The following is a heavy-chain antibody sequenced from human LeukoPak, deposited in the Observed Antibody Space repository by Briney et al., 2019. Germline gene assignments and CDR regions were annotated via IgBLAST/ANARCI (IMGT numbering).Heavy chain of an antibody. V-gene: IGHV1-2*02. Sequence: ASVKVSCKASGYTFTGYYMHWVRQAPGQGLEWMGWINPNSGGTSYAQKFQGRVTMTRDTSISTAYMELSRLRSDDTAVCYCARDLDIVATAVYDYWGQGTLVTVSS. J-gene: IGHJ4*02. CDR2: INPNSGGT. CDR3: ARDLDIVATAVYDY. D-gene: IGHD5-12*01. CDR1: GYTFTGYY.